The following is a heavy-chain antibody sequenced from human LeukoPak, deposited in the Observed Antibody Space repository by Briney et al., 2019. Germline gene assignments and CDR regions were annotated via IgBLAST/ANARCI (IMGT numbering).Heavy chain of an antibody. CDR3: ARDYSGYDYSPFDY. J-gene: IGHJ4*02. Sequence: SETLSLTSTSSVGSISSYYWSWIRPPPGKGLEWIGYIYYSGSTSYNTSLKSRVTISVDTSMNQLSLKLLSVTAADTAVYYCARDYSGYDYSPFDYWGQGILVTVSS. V-gene: IGHV4-59*01. CDR2: IYYSGST. D-gene: IGHD5-12*01. CDR1: VGSISSYY.